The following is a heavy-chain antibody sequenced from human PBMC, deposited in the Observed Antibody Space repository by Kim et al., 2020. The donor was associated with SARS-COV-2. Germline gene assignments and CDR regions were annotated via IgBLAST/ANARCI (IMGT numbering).Heavy chain of an antibody. CDR2: VNNGGNA. D-gene: IGHD6-19*01. V-gene: IGHV3-23*01. CDR3: AKDHPSSGWPAFDS. CDR1: GFTFSSRA. Sequence: GGSLRLSCAASGFTFSSRAMSWVRQAPGKGPEWVASVNNGGNAYYAYSVKGRLTVSRDITSDTLYRQMNSRRAEDRALYFCAKDHPSSGWPAFDSWGQGTLVTVSS. J-gene: IGHJ4*02.